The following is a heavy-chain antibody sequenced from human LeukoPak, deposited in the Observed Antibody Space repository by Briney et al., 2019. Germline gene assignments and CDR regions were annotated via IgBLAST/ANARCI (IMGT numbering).Heavy chain of an antibody. CDR3: TRDWGVGLRYYYYYMDV. J-gene: IGHJ6*03. D-gene: IGHD3-16*01. CDR1: ACSFTIYN. Sequence: SVTVCFTSSACSFTIYNITLVRQPPGQGLEWMGRIIPIFGTANYAHKFQGRVTITTDESTSTAYRELSSLRSEDTAVYYCTRDWGVGLRYYYYYMDVWGKGTTVTVSS. V-gene: IGHV1-69*05. CDR2: IIPIFGTA.